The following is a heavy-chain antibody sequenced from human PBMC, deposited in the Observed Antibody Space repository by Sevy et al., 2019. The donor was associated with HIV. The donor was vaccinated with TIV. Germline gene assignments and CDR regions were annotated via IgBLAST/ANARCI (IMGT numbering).Heavy chain of an antibody. J-gene: IGHJ4*02. D-gene: IGHD5-18*01. CDR2: IYHSGST. Sequence: SETLSLTCSVSGGSITSKNYFWAWIRQSPGKGLEWIGSIYHSGSTYHSPSLQSRAGISVDTSRRHFSLKLSSVTATDTAVYYCARHSFKHGYRPHYFDYWSQGTLVTVSS. V-gene: IGHV4-39*01. CDR3: ARHSFKHGYRPHYFDY. CDR1: GGSITSKNYF.